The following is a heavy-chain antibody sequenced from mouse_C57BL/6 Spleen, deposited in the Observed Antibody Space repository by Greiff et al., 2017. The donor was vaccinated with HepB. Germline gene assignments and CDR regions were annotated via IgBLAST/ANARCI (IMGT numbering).Heavy chain of an antibody. CDR2: INPGSGGT. V-gene: IGHV1-54*01. J-gene: IGHJ3*01. Sequence: VQLQQSGAELVRPGTSVKVSCKASGYAFTNYLIEWVKQRPGQGLEWIGVINPGSGGTNYNEKFKGKATLTADKSSSTAYMQLSSLTSEDSAVYFCARSYGSSYRFAYWGQGTLVTVSA. D-gene: IGHD1-1*01. CDR3: ARSYGSSYRFAY. CDR1: GYAFTNYL.